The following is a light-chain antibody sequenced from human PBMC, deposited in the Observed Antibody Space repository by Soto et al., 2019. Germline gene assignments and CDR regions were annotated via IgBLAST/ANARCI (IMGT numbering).Light chain of an antibody. CDR2: EAS. Sequence: ENVLTQSPGTLSLSPGESATLSCRASQSLSSSYLAWYQQKPGQAPRLLIYEASNRATGIPARFSGSGSGTDFTLTISSLEPEDFAVYYCQQGKTFGGGTKVDIK. J-gene: IGKJ4*01. CDR1: QSLSSSY. V-gene: IGKV3-20*01. CDR3: QQGKT.